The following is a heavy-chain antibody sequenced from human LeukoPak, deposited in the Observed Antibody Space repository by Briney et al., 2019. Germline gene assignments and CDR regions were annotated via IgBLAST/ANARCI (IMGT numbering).Heavy chain of an antibody. V-gene: IGHV1-2*02. CDR2: INPNSGGT. Sequence: ASVKVSCKASGYTFTGYFMHWVRQAPGQGLEWMGWINPNSGGTNYAQRFQGRVTMTRDTSISTAYMELSRLRSDDTAVYYCASSIVYCSSTSCYFNWGQGTLVTVSS. J-gene: IGHJ4*02. D-gene: IGHD2-2*01. CDR1: GYTFTGYF. CDR3: ASSIVYCSSTSCYFN.